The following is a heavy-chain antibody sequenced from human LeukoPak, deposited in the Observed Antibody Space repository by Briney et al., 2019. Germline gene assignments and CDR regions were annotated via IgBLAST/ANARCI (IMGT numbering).Heavy chain of an antibody. CDR1: GFTVSSNY. CDR2: IYSGGST. D-gene: IGHD3-16*01. V-gene: IGHV3-53*05. CDR3: ANLLSYTLSDY. Sequence: PGGSLRLSCAASGFTVSSNYMSWVRQAPGKGLEWVSVIYSGGSTYYADSVKGRFTISRDNSKNTLYLQMNSLRAEDTAVYYCANLLSYTLSDYWGQGTLVTVSS. J-gene: IGHJ4*02.